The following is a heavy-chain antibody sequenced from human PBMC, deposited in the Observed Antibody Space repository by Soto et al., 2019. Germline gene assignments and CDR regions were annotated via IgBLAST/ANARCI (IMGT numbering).Heavy chain of an antibody. CDR1: VGSVSSGSYY. V-gene: IGHV4-61*01. J-gene: IGHJ5*02. CDR3: ASIVLVPAAQNRFGVKGSEP. D-gene: IGHD2-2*01. CDR2: IYYSGST. Sequence: PSQPLSHTCTVSVGSVSSGSYYWSFVMQRPWKVLEWIGYIYYSGSTNYNPSLKSRVTISVDTSKNQFSLKLSSVTAADTAVYYCASIVLVPAAQNRFGVKGSEPWGQGTLVTVSS.